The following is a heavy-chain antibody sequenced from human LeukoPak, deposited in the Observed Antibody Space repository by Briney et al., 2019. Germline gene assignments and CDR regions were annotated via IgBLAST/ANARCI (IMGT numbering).Heavy chain of an antibody. CDR3: AREHTEWLFDI. Sequence: PGGSLRLSCAASGFTFSSYAMHWVRQAPGKGLEYVSAISSNGGSTYYANSVKGRFTISRDNSKNTLYLQMGSLRAEDTAVYYCAREHTEWLFDIWGQGTMVTVSS. CDR1: GFTFSSYA. CDR2: ISSNGGST. V-gene: IGHV3-64*01. D-gene: IGHD5-12*01. J-gene: IGHJ3*02.